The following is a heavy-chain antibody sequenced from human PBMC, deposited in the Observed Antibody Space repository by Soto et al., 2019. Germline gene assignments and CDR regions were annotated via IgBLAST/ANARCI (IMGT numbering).Heavy chain of an antibody. CDR2: ISSSGSTI. CDR1: GFTFSDYY. Sequence: GGSLRLSCAASGFTFSDYYMSWIRQAPGKGLEWVSYISSSGSTIYYADSVKGRFTISRDNAKNSLYLQMNSLRAEDTAVYYCAREGRFNFDWLLGHDHYYYMLVSGKAPTVSV. V-gene: IGHV3-11*01. J-gene: IGHJ6*03. CDR3: AREGRFNFDWLLGHDHYYYMLV. D-gene: IGHD3-9*01.